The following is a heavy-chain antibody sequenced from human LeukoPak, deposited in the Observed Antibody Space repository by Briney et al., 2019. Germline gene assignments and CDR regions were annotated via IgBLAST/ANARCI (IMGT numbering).Heavy chain of an antibody. CDR2: IYHSGST. CDR3: ARGTATVITYYYYYMDV. V-gene: IGHV4-38-2*01. J-gene: IGHJ6*03. CDR1: GYSISSGYY. Sequence: PSETLSLTCAVSGYSISSGYYWGWIRQPPGKGLEWIGSIYHSGSTYYNRSVKSRVTISADTSKNQFSLKLSCVTAADTAVYYCARGTATVITYYYYYMDVWGKGTTVTVSS. D-gene: IGHD4-11*01.